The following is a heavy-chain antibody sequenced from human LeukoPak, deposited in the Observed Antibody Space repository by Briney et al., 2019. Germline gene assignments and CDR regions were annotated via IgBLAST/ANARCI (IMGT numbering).Heavy chain of an antibody. CDR3: ARQAVPVAKYFQH. D-gene: IGHD2-2*01. Sequence: GESLKISCQGSGYSFTSYWIGWVRQMPGKGLEWMEIIYPGDSDTRYSPSFQGQVTISADKSISTAYLQWSSLKASDTAMYYCARQAVPVAKYFQHWGQGTLVTVSS. V-gene: IGHV5-51*01. CDR2: IYPGDSDT. CDR1: GYSFTSYW. J-gene: IGHJ1*01.